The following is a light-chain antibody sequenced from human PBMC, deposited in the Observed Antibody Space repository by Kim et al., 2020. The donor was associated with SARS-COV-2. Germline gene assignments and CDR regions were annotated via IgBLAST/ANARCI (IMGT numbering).Light chain of an antibody. CDR3: LQHDCYPLT. V-gene: IGKV1-17*03. CDR2: AAS. CDR1: QGISSY. J-gene: IGKJ4*01. Sequence: ASAGDRVTITCRASQGISSYLAWFQQKPGQVPKRLIYAASTLQSGVPSRFSGSGSGTEFTLTISSLQPEDFATYYCLQHDCYPLTFGGGTKVDIK.